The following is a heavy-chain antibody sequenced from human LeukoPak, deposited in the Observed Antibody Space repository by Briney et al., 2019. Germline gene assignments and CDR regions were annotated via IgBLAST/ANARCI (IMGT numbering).Heavy chain of an antibody. D-gene: IGHD5-18*01. CDR1: GYTFTEYY. CDR3: ARGGMGIQLWSFDD. J-gene: IGHJ4*02. Sequence: ASVKVSCKASGYTFTEYYIQWMRQAPGQGLEWMGWINPNSGGTKYAQKLQGRVTMTRDTSTSTVYMELSSLRSEDTAVYYCARGGMGIQLWSFDDWGQGALVTVSS. CDR2: INPNSGGT. V-gene: IGHV1-2*02.